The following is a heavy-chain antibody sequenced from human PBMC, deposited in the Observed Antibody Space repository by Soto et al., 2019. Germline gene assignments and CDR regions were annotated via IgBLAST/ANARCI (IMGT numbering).Heavy chain of an antibody. V-gene: IGHV3-23*01. CDR3: AKRYFFCERCDEHRDLYDF. CDR2: ISGSGGST. D-gene: IGHD3-9*01. Sequence: GGSLRLSCAASGFTFSSYAMSWVRQAPGKGLEWVSAISGSGGSTYYADSVKGRFTISRDNSKNTLYLQMNSLRAEDTAVYYCAKRYFFCERCDEHRDLYDFWSQGSL. CDR1: GFTFSSYA. J-gene: IGHJ3*01.